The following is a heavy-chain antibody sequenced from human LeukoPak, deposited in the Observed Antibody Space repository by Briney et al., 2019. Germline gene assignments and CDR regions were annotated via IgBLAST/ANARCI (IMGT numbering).Heavy chain of an antibody. D-gene: IGHD3-10*01. CDR1: GFTFSSYA. CDR2: ISGSGGST. CDR3: AKVEFTLWFGESHPSPAFDY. Sequence: GGSLRLSCAASGFTFSSYAMSWVRQAPGKGLVWVSAISGSGGSTYYADSVKGRFTISRDNSKNTLYLQMNSLRAEDTAVYYCAKVEFTLWFGESHPSPAFDYWGQGTLVTVSS. V-gene: IGHV3-23*01. J-gene: IGHJ4*02.